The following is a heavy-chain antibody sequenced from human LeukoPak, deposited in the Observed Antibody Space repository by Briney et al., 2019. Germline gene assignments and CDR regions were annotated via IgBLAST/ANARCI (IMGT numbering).Heavy chain of an antibody. CDR1: GYTFTGYY. J-gene: IGHJ4*02. Sequence: GASVKVSCKASGYTFTGYYMHWVRQAPGQGLEWMGWINPNSGGTNYAQKFQGRVTMTRDTSISTAYMELSRLRSDDTAMYYCARRTGGWLQYYFDYWGQGTLVTVSS. CDR2: INPNSGGT. V-gene: IGHV1-2*02. CDR3: ARRTGGWLQYYFDY. D-gene: IGHD5-24*01.